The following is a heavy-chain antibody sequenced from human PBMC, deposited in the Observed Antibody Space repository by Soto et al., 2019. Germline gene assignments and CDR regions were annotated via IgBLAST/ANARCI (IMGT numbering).Heavy chain of an antibody. D-gene: IGHD3-3*01. CDR2: INPNSGGT. Sequence: ASVKGSWKSSGYTFTGYYMHWVRQAPGQGLEWMGWINPNSGGTNYAQKFQGWVTMTRDTSISTAYMELSRLRSDDTAVYYCARDMRCYDFWSGYYTARDYYYYGMDVWGQGTTVTVSS. CDR3: ARDMRCYDFWSGYYTARDYYYYGMDV. J-gene: IGHJ6*02. V-gene: IGHV1-2*04. CDR1: GYTFTGYY.